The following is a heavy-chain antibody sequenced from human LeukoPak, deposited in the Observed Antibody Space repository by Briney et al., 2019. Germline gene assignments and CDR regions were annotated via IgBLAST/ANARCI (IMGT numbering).Heavy chain of an antibody. CDR2: IYYSGST. V-gene: IGHV4-39*07. J-gene: IGHJ4*02. D-gene: IGHD3-10*01. CDR3: GRAYSDGSGSGIDS. Sequence: SETLSLTCTVSGGSISTTSYYWGWIRQPPGKGLEWIGSIYYSGSTTYIPSLKSRATISQDTSKNQFSLKLTSVTAADTAVYYCGRAYSDGSGSGIDSWGQGTLVTVSS. CDR1: GGSISTTSYY.